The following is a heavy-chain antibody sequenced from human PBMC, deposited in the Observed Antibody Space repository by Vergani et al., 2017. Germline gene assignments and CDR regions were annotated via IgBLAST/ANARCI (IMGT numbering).Heavy chain of an antibody. J-gene: IGHJ5*02. CDR3: ARQGHDGIRFSHNWFDP. CDR2: INPNSGGT. D-gene: IGHD3-3*01. V-gene: IGHV1-2*02. CDR1: GYTFTGYY. Sequence: QVQLVQSGAEVKKPGSSVKVSCKASGYTFTGYYMHWVRQAPGQGLEWMGWINPNSGGTNYAQKFQGRVTMTRDTSISTAYMELSRLRSEDTAVYYCARQGHDGIRFSHNWFDPWGQGTLVTVSS.